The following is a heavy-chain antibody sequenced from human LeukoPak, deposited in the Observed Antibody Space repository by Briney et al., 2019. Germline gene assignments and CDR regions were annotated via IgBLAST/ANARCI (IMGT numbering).Heavy chain of an antibody. V-gene: IGHV4-59*01. CDR3: ARSGSGYGYNWFDP. CDR2: IYYSGST. Sequence: ASETLSLTCTVSGGSISSYYWSWIRQPPGKGLEWIGYIYYSGSTNYNPSLKSRVTISVDTSKNQFSLKLSSVTAADTTVYYCARSGSGYGYNWFDPWGQGTLVTVSS. D-gene: IGHD3-3*01. J-gene: IGHJ5*02. CDR1: GGSISSYY.